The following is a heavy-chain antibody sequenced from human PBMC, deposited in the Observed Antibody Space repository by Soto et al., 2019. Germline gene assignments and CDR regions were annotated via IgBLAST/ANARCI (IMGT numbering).Heavy chain of an antibody. CDR2: IIPIFGTA. D-gene: IGHD3-22*01. V-gene: IGHV1-69*12. CDR1: GGTFSSYA. CDR3: AGHSSGVPGYYNGMDV. Sequence: QVQLVQSGAEVKKPGSSVKVSCKASGGTFSSYAISWVRQAPGQGLEWMGGIIPIFGTADYAQKFQGRVTITADESASTAYMELSSLRSEDTAVYYCAGHSSGVPGYYNGMDVWGQGTTVTVSS. J-gene: IGHJ6*02.